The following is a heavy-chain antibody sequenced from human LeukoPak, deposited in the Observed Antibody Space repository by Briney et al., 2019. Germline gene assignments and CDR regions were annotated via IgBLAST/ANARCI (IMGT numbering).Heavy chain of an antibody. V-gene: IGHV3-23*01. D-gene: IGHD3-22*01. CDR2: ISGTGRST. J-gene: IGHJ4*02. CDR1: GXTFSNYG. CDR3: ATDLPPDYYDSSGYYLTY. Sequence: GGSLRLSCAASGXTFSNYGMSWVRQAPGKGLEWVSAISGTGRSTYYADYVKGRFTISRDSYRNTLYLQMNSLRAEDTAVYYCATDLPPDYYDSSGYYLTYWGQGTLVTVSS.